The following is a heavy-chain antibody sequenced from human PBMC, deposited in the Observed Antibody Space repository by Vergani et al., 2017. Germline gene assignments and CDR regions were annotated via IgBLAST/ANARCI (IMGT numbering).Heavy chain of an antibody. CDR3: ARGSVAGTPSGYGMDV. J-gene: IGHJ6*02. CDR1: GATFRSNT. CDR2: ISAYNGNT. V-gene: IGHV1-18*01. D-gene: IGHD6-19*01. Sequence: QVQLVQSGAEVKKPGSSVKVSCKASGATFRSNTISWVRQVPGQGLEWMGWISAYNGNTNYAQKLQGRVTMTTDTSTSTAYMELRSLRSDDTAVYYCARGSVAGTPSGYGMDVWGQGTTVTVSS.